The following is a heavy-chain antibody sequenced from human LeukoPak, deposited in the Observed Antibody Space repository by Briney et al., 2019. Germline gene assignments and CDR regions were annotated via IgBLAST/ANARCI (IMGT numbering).Heavy chain of an antibody. J-gene: IGHJ4*03. Sequence: GGSLRPSCAASGFTFDDYAMHWVRQAPGKGLEWVSAISGSGGSTYYADSVKGRFTISRDNSKNTLYLQMNSLRAEDTAVYYCAKQATTGYFDYWGQGTTVTVSS. D-gene: IGHD5-12*01. CDR1: GFTFDDYA. CDR3: AKQATTGYFDY. CDR2: ISGSGGST. V-gene: IGHV3-23*01.